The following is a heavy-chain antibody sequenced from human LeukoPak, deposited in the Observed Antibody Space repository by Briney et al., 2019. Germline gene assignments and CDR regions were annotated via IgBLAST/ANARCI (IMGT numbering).Heavy chain of an antibody. CDR3: ASVPMTTSFFDH. D-gene: IGHD1-1*01. V-gene: IGHV4-59*11. CDR2: IYFTGYT. J-gene: IGHJ4*02. Sequence: PSEPLSLTCTVPGDFISSHYWSWLRQPPGKGLEWIGYIYFTGYTKYNPSLKSRLTISRDTSRNQFSLSLISVTAADTAVYYCASVPMTTSFFDHWGKGSLVIVSS. CDR1: GDFISSHY.